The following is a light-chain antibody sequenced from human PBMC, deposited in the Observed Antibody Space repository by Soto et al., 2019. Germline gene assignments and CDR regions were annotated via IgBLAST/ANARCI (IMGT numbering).Light chain of an antibody. CDR1: QSVRSDY. CDR3: QQYGRSPLT. V-gene: IGKV3-20*01. J-gene: IGKJ4*01. CDR2: DAS. Sequence: EIVLTQSPGTLSLSPGERATLSCRASQSVRSDYLAWYQQKPGQAPRFLIYDASTRATDIADRFNGSVSVPDVTHTISRLEPEDFAVYYCQQYGRSPLTFGGGNKGEIK.